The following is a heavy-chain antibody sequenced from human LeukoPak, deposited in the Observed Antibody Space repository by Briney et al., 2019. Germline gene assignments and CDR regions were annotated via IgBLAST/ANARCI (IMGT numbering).Heavy chain of an antibody. J-gene: IGHJ4*02. CDR3: ARDTRNGGYDYPDY. CDR2: ISAYNGNT. V-gene: IGHV1-18*01. Sequence: GASVKVSCKASGYTFTSYGISWVRQAPGQGLEWMEWISAYNGNTNYAQKLQGRVTMTTDTSTSTAYMELRSLRSDDTAVYYCARDTRNGGYDYPDYWGQGTLVTVSS. CDR1: GYTFTSYG. D-gene: IGHD5-12*01.